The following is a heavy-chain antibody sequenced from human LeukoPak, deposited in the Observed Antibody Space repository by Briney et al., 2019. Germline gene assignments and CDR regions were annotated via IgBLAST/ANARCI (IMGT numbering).Heavy chain of an antibody. V-gene: IGHV3-53*01. Sequence: RGSLRPSCAASGFTVSTNYMSWVRQAPGKGLEWVSIIYTGGSAYYADSVKGRFTVSRDTSKNTLYLHMNSLRADDTAVYYCAREGGVGHLVPPYYWGQEPLDTVSS. CDR3: AREGGVGHLVPPYY. D-gene: IGHD6-25*01. CDR2: IYTGGSA. J-gene: IGHJ4*02. CDR1: GFTVSTNY.